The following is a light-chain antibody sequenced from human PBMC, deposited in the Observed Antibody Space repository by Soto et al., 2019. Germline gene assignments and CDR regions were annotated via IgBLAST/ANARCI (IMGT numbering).Light chain of an antibody. Sequence: EVVLTQPPGTLSLSPGERATLSCTASQSVSSSYLAGYQQKPGQAPRLLINDAANRATGVPARFSGSGSGTDFTLTISSLEPEEYALDYCQQRNNRPPFTFGQGTRLEIK. CDR2: DAA. CDR3: QQRNNRPPFT. CDR1: QSVSSSY. V-gene: IGKV3-11*01. J-gene: IGKJ5*01.